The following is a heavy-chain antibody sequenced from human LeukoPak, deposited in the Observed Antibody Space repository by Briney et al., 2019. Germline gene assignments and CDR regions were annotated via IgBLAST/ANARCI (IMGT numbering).Heavy chain of an antibody. CDR3: ARGGPFPSGSSSREYYLDY. V-gene: IGHV4-61*02. J-gene: IGHJ4*02. Sequence: SETLSLTCTVSGGSISSGSYYWSWIRQPAGKGLERIGRIYTSGSTNYNPSLKSRVTISVDTSKNQFSLKLSSVTAADTAVYYCARGGPFPSGSSSREYYLDYWGQGTLVTVSS. CDR2: IYTSGST. D-gene: IGHD6-6*01. CDR1: GGSISSGSYY.